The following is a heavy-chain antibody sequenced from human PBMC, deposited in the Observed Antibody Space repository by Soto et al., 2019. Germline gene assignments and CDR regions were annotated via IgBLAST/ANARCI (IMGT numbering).Heavy chain of an antibody. CDR1: GYTFTGYY. D-gene: IGHD4-17*01. CDR2: INSNSGGT. Sequence: AASVKVSCKASGYTFTGYYMHWVRQAPGQGLEWMGWINSNSGGTNYAQKFQGWVTMTRDTSISTAYMELSRLRSDDTAVYYCARDGGYGDAPGYYYGMDVWGQGTTVTVSS. V-gene: IGHV1-2*04. J-gene: IGHJ6*02. CDR3: ARDGGYGDAPGYYYGMDV.